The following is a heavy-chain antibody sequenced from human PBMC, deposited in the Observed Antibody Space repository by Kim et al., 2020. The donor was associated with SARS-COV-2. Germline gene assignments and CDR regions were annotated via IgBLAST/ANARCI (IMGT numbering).Heavy chain of an antibody. V-gene: IGHV3-48*03. CDR3: ARDGIQLWLRASQHYYYGMDV. CDR2: ISSSGSTI. Sequence: GGSLRLSCAASGFTFSSYEMNWVRQAPGKGLEWVSYISSSGSTIYYADSVKGRFTISRDNAKNSLYLQMNSLRAEDTAVYYCARDGIQLWLRASQHYYYGMDVWGQGTTVTVSS. CDR1: GFTFSSYE. D-gene: IGHD5-18*01. J-gene: IGHJ6*02.